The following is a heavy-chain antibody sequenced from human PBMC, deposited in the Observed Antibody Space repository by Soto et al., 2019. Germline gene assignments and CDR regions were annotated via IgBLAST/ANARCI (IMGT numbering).Heavy chain of an antibody. CDR1: GGSISSYY. V-gene: IGHV4-59*01. CDR3: ARFNWYFAL. CDR2: IYYRGST. J-gene: IGHJ2*01. Sequence: QVQLQESGPGLVKPSETLSLTCTVSGGSISSYYWSWIRQPPGKGLEWIGYIYYRGSTNYNPTLKSRVTISVDTSKNQFSLKLSSVTAADTAMYYCARFNWYFALWGRGTLVTVSS.